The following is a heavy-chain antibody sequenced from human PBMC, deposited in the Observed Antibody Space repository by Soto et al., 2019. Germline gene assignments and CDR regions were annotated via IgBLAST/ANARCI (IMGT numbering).Heavy chain of an antibody. CDR3: ARWGYDGFYYYMDV. V-gene: IGHV5-51*01. CDR1: GYSFTSYW. D-gene: IGHD5-12*01. CDR2: IYPGDSDT. Sequence: PGESLKISCQGSGYSFTSYWIGWVRQMPGKGLEWMGIIYPGDSDTRYSPSFKGQVTISADKSISTAYLQCSSLKASDTTMNYCARWGYDGFYYYMDVWGKGTTVTVSS. J-gene: IGHJ6*03.